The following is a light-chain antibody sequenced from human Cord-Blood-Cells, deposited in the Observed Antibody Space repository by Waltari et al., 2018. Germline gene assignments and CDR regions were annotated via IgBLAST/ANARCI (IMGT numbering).Light chain of an antibody. Sequence: QSALTQPASVSGSPGQSITISCTGTSSDVGSYNLVSWYKQHPGKAPKLMIYEGSKLPSGVSNRFSGSKSDNTASLTIAGLQGEDEADYYCCSYAGSSTWVFGGGTKLTVL. J-gene: IGLJ3*02. CDR3: CSYAGSSTWV. CDR1: SSDVGSYNL. V-gene: IGLV2-23*01. CDR2: EGS.